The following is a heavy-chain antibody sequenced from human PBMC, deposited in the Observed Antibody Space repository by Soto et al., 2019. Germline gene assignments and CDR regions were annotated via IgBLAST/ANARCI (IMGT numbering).Heavy chain of an antibody. CDR3: ARDPGRGQWLAYYFDY. J-gene: IGHJ4*02. Sequence: QVQLVESGGGVVQPGRSLRLSCVASGFTFSNYAMFWVRQAPGTGLEWVAFTPYDGINKFYANSVKGRFTISRDNSKNTLYLQMNSLTPEDTALYYCARDPGRGQWLAYYFDYWGQGTLVTVSS. D-gene: IGHD6-19*01. CDR1: GFTFSNYA. V-gene: IGHV3-30-3*01. CDR2: TPYDGINK.